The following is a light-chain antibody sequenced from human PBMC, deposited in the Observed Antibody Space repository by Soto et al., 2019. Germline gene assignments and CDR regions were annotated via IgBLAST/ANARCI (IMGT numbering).Light chain of an antibody. CDR2: GAS. J-gene: IGKJ5*01. V-gene: IGKV3-20*01. CDR1: QSVSSTY. CDR3: QQYGSSPPYT. Sequence: EVVFTQSPGTLSLSPGERATLSCRASQSVSSTYLAWYQQKPGQAPRLLIYGASSRATGIPGRFSGTGSETDFTLAISRLEPEDFALYYCQQYGSSPPYTFGQGTRLEIK.